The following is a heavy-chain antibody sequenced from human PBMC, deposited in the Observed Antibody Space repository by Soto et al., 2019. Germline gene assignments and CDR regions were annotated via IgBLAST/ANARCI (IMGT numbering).Heavy chain of an antibody. CDR2: IIPISGAA. CDR3: ARDMTRTVVPYFDF. J-gene: IGHJ4*02. CDR1: GGTFSNYV. V-gene: IGHV1-69*06. D-gene: IGHD1-7*01. Sequence: ASVKISCKASGGTFSNYVVNWVRQAPGQGLEWMGRIIPISGAANYAQKFQGRVTITADKSTSTSYMELSSLRSEDTAVYYCARDMTRTVVPYFDFWGQGTLVTVSS.